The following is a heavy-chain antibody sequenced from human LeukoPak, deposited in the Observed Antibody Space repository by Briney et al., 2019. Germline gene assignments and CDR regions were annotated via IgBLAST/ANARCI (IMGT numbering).Heavy chain of an antibody. V-gene: IGHV1-46*01. CDR3: ARDGRRWLQLHPPASHPDY. J-gene: IGHJ4*02. D-gene: IGHD5-24*01. CDR1: GYTFTSYY. Sequence: GASVKVSCKASGYTFTSYYMHWVRQAPGQGPEWMGIINPSGGSTSYAQKFQGRVTMTRDTSTSTVYMELSSLRSEDTAVYYCARDGRRWLQLHPPASHPDYWGQGTLVTVSS. CDR2: INPSGGST.